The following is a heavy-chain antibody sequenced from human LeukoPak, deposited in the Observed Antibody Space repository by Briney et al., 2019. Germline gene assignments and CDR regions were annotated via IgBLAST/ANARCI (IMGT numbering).Heavy chain of an antibody. CDR1: GYTFTSYD. D-gene: IGHD3-9*01. Sequence: GASVKVSCKASGYTFTSYDINWVRQATGQGLEWMGWMNPNSGNTGYAQKFQGRVTMTRNTSISTAHMELSSLRSEDTAVYYCARASSLRYFDWLLYLGVGNWFDPWGQGTLVTVSS. CDR2: MNPNSGNT. J-gene: IGHJ5*02. CDR3: ARASSLRYFDWLLYLGVGNWFDP. V-gene: IGHV1-8*01.